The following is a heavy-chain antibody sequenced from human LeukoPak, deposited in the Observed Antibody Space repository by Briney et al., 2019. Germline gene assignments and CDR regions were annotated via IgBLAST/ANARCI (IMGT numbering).Heavy chain of an antibody. J-gene: IGHJ4*02. CDR1: GGSISSYY. V-gene: IGHV4-59*01. Sequence: SETLSLTCTVSGGSISSYYWSWIRQPPGKGLEWIGYIYYSGSTNYNPSLKSRVTISVDTSKNQFSLKLSSVTAADTAVYYCARGPDFWSGYPYYFDYWGQGTLVTVSS. CDR3: ARGPDFWSGYPYYFDY. CDR2: IYYSGST. D-gene: IGHD3-3*01.